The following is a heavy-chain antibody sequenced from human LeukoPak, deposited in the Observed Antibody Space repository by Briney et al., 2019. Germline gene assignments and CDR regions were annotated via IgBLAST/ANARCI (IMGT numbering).Heavy chain of an antibody. CDR3: ARDNEGSGWYADYYYGMDV. CDR2: INPNSGGT. J-gene: IGHJ6*02. CDR1: GYTFTGYY. Sequence: ASVKVSCKASGYTFTGYYMHWVRQAPGQGLEWMGWINPNSGGTNYAQKFQGRVTMTRDTSISTAYMELSRLRSDDTAVYYCARDNEGSGWYADYYYGMDVWGQGTTVTVSS. V-gene: IGHV1-2*02. D-gene: IGHD6-19*01.